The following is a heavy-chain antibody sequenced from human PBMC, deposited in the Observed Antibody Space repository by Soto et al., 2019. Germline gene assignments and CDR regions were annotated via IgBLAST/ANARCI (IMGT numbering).Heavy chain of an antibody. J-gene: IGHJ3*02. CDR3: ARDLFEAARRGEYAFDI. Sequence: VGSLRLSCAASAFTFSSYWMSWVRQAPGKGLEWVANIKQDGSEKYYVDSVKGRFTISRDNAKNSLYLQMNSLRAEDTAVYYCARDLFEAARRGEYAFDIWGQGTMVTVSS. V-gene: IGHV3-7*03. CDR2: IKQDGSEK. CDR1: AFTFSSYW. D-gene: IGHD3-16*01.